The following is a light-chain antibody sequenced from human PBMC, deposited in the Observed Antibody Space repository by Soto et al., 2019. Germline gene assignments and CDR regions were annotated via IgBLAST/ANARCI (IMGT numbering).Light chain of an antibody. J-gene: IGLJ1*01. V-gene: IGLV2-14*01. CDR1: TSDFGFYNY. CDR3: SSYTSSTDYV. CDR2: EVT. Sequence: QSVLTQPASVSGSPGQSITISCTGTTSDFGFYNYVSWYQHHPGKAPKLLIYEVTNRHSGVSNRFSGSKSGNTASLTISGLQAEDEADYYCSSYTSSTDYVFGTGTKVTV.